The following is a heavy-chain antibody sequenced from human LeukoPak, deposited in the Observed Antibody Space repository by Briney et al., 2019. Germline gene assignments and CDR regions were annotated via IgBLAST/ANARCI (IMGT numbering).Heavy chain of an antibody. J-gene: IGHJ4*02. V-gene: IGHV4-39*01. CDR3: ARRSVTTVFDY. D-gene: IGHD4-11*01. Sequence: SETLSLTCTVSGGSIISSSYYWGWIRQPPGKGLEWIGSIYYSGSTYYNPSLKSRVTISVDTSKNQFSLKLSSVTAADTAVYYCARRSVTTVFDYWGQGTLVTVSS. CDR1: GGSIISSSYY. CDR2: IYYSGST.